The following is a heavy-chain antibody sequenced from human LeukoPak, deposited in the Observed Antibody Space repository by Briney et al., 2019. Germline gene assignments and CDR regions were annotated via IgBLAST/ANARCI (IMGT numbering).Heavy chain of an antibody. J-gene: IGHJ4*02. D-gene: IGHD5-24*01. CDR2: ISSSSSYI. CDR3: ARKRDGYNSEYYFDY. Sequence: GGSLRLSCAASGFTFSSYSMNWVRQAPGKGLEWVSSISSSSSYIHYADSVKGRFTISRDNAKNSLYLQMNSLRAEDTAVYYCARKRDGYNSEYYFDYWGQGTLVTVSS. CDR1: GFTFSSYS. V-gene: IGHV3-21*01.